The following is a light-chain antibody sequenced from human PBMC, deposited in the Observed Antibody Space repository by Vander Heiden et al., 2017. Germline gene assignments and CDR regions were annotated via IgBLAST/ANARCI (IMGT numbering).Light chain of an antibody. J-gene: IGKJ3*01. V-gene: IGKV3-11*01. CDR2: DAS. CDR1: QSVSSY. Sequence: EIVLTQSPATLSLSPGERATLSCRASQSVSSYLAWYQHKPGQAPRLLIYDASNRDNGIPDRFSGSGSGTDFTLTSSSLEPEDFAVYYWQQRSTWVIFGHGTKVDIK. CDR3: QQRSTWVI.